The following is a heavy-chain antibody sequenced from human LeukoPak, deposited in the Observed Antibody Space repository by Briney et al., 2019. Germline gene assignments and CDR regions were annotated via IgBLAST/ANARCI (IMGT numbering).Heavy chain of an antibody. V-gene: IGHV3-23*01. J-gene: IGHJ3*02. CDR1: GFTFSNYA. CDR3: AKPVAGSSLGAFDI. Sequence: GGSLRLSCAASGFTFSNYAMSWVRQAPGRGREWVSGLTSSGGSTYYADSVKGRFTISRDNSRSTLYLQTNSLRVEDTAVYYCAKPVAGSSLGAFDIWGQGTMVTVSS. CDR2: LTSSGGST. D-gene: IGHD6-19*01.